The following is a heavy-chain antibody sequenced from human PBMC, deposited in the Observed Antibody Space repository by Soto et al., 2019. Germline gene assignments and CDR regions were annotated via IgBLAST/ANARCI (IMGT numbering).Heavy chain of an antibody. V-gene: IGHV4-39*01. J-gene: IGHJ4*02. CDR2: IYYSGST. Sequence: QLQLQESGPGLVKPSETLSLTCTVSGGSISSSSYYWGWIRQPPGKGLEGIGRIYYSGSTYYNPSLKSRVTISVDTSKNQFSLKLSSVTAADTAVYYCARRCSSTSCYEGVDYWGQGTLVTVSS. CDR3: ARRCSSTSCYEGVDY. CDR1: GGSISSSSYY. D-gene: IGHD2-2*01.